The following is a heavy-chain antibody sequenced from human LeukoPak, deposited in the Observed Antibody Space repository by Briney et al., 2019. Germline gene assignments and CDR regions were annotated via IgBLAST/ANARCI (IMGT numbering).Heavy chain of an antibody. D-gene: IGHD3-3*01. J-gene: IGHJ4*02. Sequence: GGSLRLSCAASGFTFSSYSMNWVRQAPGKGLEWFSSISSSSSFIYYADSGKGRFTISRDNAKNSLYLQMNSRRAEDTAVYYCARDQVPITIFGVVSQTFADGGQGTLVTVHS. CDR2: ISSSSSFI. V-gene: IGHV3-21*01. CDR1: GFTFSSYS. CDR3: ARDQVPITIFGVVSQTFAD.